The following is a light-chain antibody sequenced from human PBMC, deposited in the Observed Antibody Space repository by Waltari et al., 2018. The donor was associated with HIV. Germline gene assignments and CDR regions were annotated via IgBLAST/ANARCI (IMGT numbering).Light chain of an antibody. Sequence: NFMLTQPHSVSDSPGKTVTISCTRNSGPIPSNSVHWYQHRPVSSPTTVIFDHSQRPSGVSDRFSASIDTSSNSASLTIVGLKTEDEGDFFCHSYDSDNQIFGGGTKLTVL. J-gene: IGLJ2*01. CDR2: DHS. V-gene: IGLV6-57*01. CDR3: HSYDSDNQI. CDR1: SGPIPSNS.